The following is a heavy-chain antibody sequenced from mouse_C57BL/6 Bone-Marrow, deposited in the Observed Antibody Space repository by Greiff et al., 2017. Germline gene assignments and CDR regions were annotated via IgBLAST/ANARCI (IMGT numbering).Heavy chain of an antibody. J-gene: IGHJ3*01. CDR3: ARDRYYGSSPWFAY. V-gene: IGHV3-6*01. CDR1: GYSITSGYY. CDR2: ISYDGSN. Sequence: ESGPGLVKPSQSLSLTCSVTGYSITSGYYWNWIRQFPENKLEWMGYISYDGSNNYNPSLKNRISITRDTSKNQFFLKLNSVTTEDTATYYCARDRYYGSSPWFAYWGQGTLVTVSA. D-gene: IGHD1-1*01.